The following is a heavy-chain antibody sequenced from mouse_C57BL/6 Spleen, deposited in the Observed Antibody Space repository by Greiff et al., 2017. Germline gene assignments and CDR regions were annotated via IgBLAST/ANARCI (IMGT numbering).Heavy chain of an antibody. V-gene: IGHV1-9*01. CDR2: ILPGSGST. J-gene: IGHJ1*03. CDR1: GYTFTGYW. CDR3: ARRALTGKYFDV. D-gene: IGHD4-1*01. Sequence: QVQLQQSGAELMKPGASVKLSCKATGYTFTGYWIEWVKQRPGHGLEWIGEILPGSGSTNYNEQFKGKATFTADTSSNTANMQISSLTTEDSAIYYCARRALTGKYFDVWGTGTTVTVSS.